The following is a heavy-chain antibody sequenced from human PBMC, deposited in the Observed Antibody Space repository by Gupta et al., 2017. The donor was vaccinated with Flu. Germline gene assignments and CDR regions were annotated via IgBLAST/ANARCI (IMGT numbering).Heavy chain of an antibody. V-gene: IGHV3-15*01. J-gene: IGHJ3*01. Sequence: EVQLVESGGGLVKPGGSLRLSCAASGFTFIDAYMSWVRQAPGKGLEWVGRIKSETDGATTHYAAPVEGRFTISRDDSKNTVYLQMNSLKTEDTAVYYCTTDLSGGYAFDLWGLGTLVTVSP. CDR3: TTDLSGGYAFDL. CDR2: IKSETDGATT. D-gene: IGHD2-15*01. CDR1: GFTFIDAY.